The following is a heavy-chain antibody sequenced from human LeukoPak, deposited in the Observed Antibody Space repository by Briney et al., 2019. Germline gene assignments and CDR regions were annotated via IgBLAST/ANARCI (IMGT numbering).Heavy chain of an antibody. V-gene: IGHV4-39*07. CDR3: AIEIVVVPAADPNPDYFDY. D-gene: IGHD2-2*01. J-gene: IGHJ4*02. CDR1: GGSISSSSYY. Sequence: PSETLSLTCTVSGGSISSSSYYWGWIRQPPGKGLEWIGSIYYSGSTYYYPSLKSRVTISVDTSKDQFSLKLCSVTAADTAVYYCAIEIVVVPAADPNPDYFDYWGQGTLVTVSS. CDR2: IYYSGST.